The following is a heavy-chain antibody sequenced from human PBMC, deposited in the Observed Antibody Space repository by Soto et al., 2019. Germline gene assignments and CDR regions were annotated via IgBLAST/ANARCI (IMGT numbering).Heavy chain of an antibody. D-gene: IGHD3-22*01. CDR3: ARSLAYYYDSSGYYYSGPWVN. CDR2: INHSGST. CDR1: GGSFSGYY. V-gene: IGHV4-34*01. Sequence: QVQLQQWGAGLLKPSETLSLTCAVYGGSFSGYYWSWIRQPPGKGLEWIGEINHSGSTNYNPSLKSRVTISVDTSKNQFSLKLSSVTAADTAVYYCARSLAYYYDSSGYYYSGPWVNWGQGTLVTVSS. J-gene: IGHJ4*02.